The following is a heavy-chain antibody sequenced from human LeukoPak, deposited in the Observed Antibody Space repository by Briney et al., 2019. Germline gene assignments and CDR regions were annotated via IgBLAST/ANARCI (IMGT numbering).Heavy chain of an antibody. CDR2: ISGSGGST. CDR3: ARDPSSSSSVGGYLDY. J-gene: IGHJ4*02. V-gene: IGHV3-23*01. D-gene: IGHD6-6*01. CDR1: GFTFSSYA. Sequence: GGSLRLSCAASGFTFSSYAMSWVRQAPGKGLEWVSAISGSGGSTYYADSVKGRFTISRDNSKNTVYLQMNSLRAEDTAVYYCARDPSSSSSVGGYLDYWGQGTLVTVSS.